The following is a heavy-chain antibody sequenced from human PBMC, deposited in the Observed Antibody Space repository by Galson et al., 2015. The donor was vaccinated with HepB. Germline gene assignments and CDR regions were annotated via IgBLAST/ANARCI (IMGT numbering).Heavy chain of an antibody. CDR3: ARSTVQLWSRNGYFDL. CDR2: IYSGGST. V-gene: IGHV3-66*01. CDR1: GFTVSSNS. Sequence: SLRLSCAASGFTVSSNSLSWVRQAPGKGLEWVSLIYSGGSTYYADSVKGKFTISRDISRNTLYLQMNSLGVEDTAVYYCARSTVQLWSRNGYFDLWGRGTLVTVSS. J-gene: IGHJ2*01. D-gene: IGHD5-18*01.